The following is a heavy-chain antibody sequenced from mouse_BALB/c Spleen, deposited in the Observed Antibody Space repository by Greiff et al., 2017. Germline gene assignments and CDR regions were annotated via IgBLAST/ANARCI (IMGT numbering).Heavy chain of an antibody. V-gene: IGHV1S81*02. Sequence: QVQLQQSGPELVRPGASVKMSCKASGYTFTSYWMYWVKQRPGQGLEWIGEINPRNGGTNFNEKFKSKATLTVDKSSSTAYMQLSSLTSEDSAVYYCTRDYYGSGRFAYWGQGTLVTVSA. CDR2: INPRNGGT. D-gene: IGHD1-2*01. CDR1: GYTFTSYW. J-gene: IGHJ3*01. CDR3: TRDYYGSGRFAY.